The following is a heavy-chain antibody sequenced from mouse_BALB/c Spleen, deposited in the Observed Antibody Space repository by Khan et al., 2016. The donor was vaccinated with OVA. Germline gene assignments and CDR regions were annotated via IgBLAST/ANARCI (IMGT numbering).Heavy chain of an antibody. V-gene: IGHV5-17*02. Sequence: EVQLVESGGGLVQPGGSRKLSCAASGFTFSSYGMHWVRQAPEKGLEWVAYISGDSSTIYYADTVKGRFTISRDNPKNTLFLQMTRLMSEDTAMYYCATSYYYGYYFDYWGPGTTRTVSS. CDR1: GFTFSSYG. D-gene: IGHD1-1*01. CDR3: ATSYYYGYYFDY. J-gene: IGHJ2*01. CDR2: ISGDSSTI.